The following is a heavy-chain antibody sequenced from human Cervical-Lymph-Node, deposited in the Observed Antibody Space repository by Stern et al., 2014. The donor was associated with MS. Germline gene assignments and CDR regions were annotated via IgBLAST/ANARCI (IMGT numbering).Heavy chain of an antibody. CDR3: ARVNEGFWYFDL. CDR1: GFTSSSHS. J-gene: IGHJ2*01. V-gene: IGHV3-21*01. CDR2: ISSSSNFI. Sequence: EEQLVESGGGLANPGGSLSLSSAAPGFTSSSHSMNWARQAPGQGLERVSSISSSSNFIHYADSMKGRFTISRDNAKNSLYLQMNSLRTEDTAVYYCARVNEGFWYFDLWGRGTLVSVSS.